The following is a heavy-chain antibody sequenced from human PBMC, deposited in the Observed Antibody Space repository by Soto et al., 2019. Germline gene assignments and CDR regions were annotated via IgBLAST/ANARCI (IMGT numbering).Heavy chain of an antibody. CDR2: INTGNGNT. V-gene: IGHV1-3*04. Sequence: QVQLVQSGAEVKKPGASVKVSCTASGYTFTSYAMHWVRQAPGQRLEWMGWINTGNGNTKYSQKFQGRVTTTRDTPASPVYKELSSLGSEDTAVYYCARQGMVAPTAINWFDPWGQGTLVTVSS. J-gene: IGHJ5*02. D-gene: IGHD2-2*02. CDR1: GYTFTSYA. CDR3: ARQGMVAPTAINWFDP.